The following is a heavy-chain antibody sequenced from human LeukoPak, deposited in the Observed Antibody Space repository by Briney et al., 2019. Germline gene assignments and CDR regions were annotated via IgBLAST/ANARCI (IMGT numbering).Heavy chain of an antibody. V-gene: IGHV1-69*06. CDR1: GGTFSSYA. D-gene: IGHD6-6*01. CDR2: IIPIFGTA. Sequence: GASVKVSCKASGGTFSSYAISWVRQAPGQGLEWMGGIIPIFGTANYAQKFQGRVTITADKSTSTAYMELSSLRSEDTAVYYCARAGRPSPDYYYYYYMDVWGKGTTVTVSS. J-gene: IGHJ6*03. CDR3: ARAGRPSPDYYYYYYMDV.